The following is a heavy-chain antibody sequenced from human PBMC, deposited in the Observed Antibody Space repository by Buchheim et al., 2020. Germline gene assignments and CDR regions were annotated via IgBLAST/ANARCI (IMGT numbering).Heavy chain of an antibody. CDR3: ARDRDMTTVTHYYYYYAMDV. Sequence: EVQLVESGGGLVKPGGSLRLSCAASGFTFSSYSMNWVRQAPGKGLEWVSSISISSNFIYYADSVRGRFTISRDNAMNSLYLQMNSLRAKDTAVYYCARDRDMTTVTHYYYYYAMDVWGQGTT. J-gene: IGHJ6*02. V-gene: IGHV3-21*01. CDR2: ISISSNFI. CDR1: GFTFSSYS. D-gene: IGHD4-17*01.